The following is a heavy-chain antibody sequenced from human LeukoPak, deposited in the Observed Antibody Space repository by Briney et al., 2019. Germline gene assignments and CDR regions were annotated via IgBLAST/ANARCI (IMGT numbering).Heavy chain of an antibody. CDR2: ISGSGGST. Sequence: GGSLRLSCAASGFTFSSYAMSWVRQAPGKGLEWVSAISGSGGSTYYAGSVKGRFTISRDNSKNTLYLQMNSLRAEDTAVYYCAKAGPYSSGWYGMEYWGQGTLVTVSS. D-gene: IGHD6-19*01. CDR1: GFTFSSYA. CDR3: AKAGPYSSGWYGMEY. V-gene: IGHV3-23*01. J-gene: IGHJ4*02.